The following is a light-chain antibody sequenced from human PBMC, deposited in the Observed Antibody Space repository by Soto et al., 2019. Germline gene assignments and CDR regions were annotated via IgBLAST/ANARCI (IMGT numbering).Light chain of an antibody. CDR3: TSYTSSSTSYV. CDR2: EVS. CDR1: SSDVGGYNY. V-gene: IGLV2-14*01. J-gene: IGLJ1*01. Sequence: QSALTQPASVSGSPGQSITISCTGTSSDVGGYNYVSWYQHHPGKAPKLMIYEVSNRPSGVSNRFSGSKSGNTASLTISGLQAEDEADYYCTSYTSSSTSYVFGTVTKLTVL.